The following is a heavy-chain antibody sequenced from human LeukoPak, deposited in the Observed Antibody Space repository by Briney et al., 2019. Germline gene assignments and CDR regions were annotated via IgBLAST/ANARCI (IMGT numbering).Heavy chain of an antibody. CDR1: GFTFSSYD. Sequence: GGSLRLSCAASGFTFSSYDMHWVRQATGKGLEWVSAIDTAGDTYYPGSVKGRFTISRENAKNSLYLQMNSLRAGDTAVYYCARLQRGWFDPWGQGTLVTVSS. V-gene: IGHV3-13*01. J-gene: IGHJ5*02. CDR3: ARLQRGWFDP. CDR2: IDTAGDT.